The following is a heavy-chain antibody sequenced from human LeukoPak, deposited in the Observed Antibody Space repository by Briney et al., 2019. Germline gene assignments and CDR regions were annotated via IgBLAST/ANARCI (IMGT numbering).Heavy chain of an antibody. CDR3: ARDPAYGDYASNYYYYYGMDV. CDR2: IWYDGSNK. Sequence: GGSLRRSCGASGFTFSSYGMRWVRQAPGKGLEWVAVIWYDGSNKYYADSVKGRFTIPRDNSKNTLYLQMNSLRAEDTAVYYCARDPAYGDYASNYYYYYGMDVWGQGTTVTVSS. D-gene: IGHD4-17*01. J-gene: IGHJ6*02. V-gene: IGHV3-33*01. CDR1: GFTFSSYG.